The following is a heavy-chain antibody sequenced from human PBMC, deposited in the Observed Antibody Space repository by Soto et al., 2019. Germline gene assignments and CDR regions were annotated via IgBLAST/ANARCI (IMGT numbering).Heavy chain of an antibody. J-gene: IGHJ4*02. CDR3: ATSMARLWGIAARDY. CDR1: GFTFSSYG. Sequence: GGSLRLFCAASGFTFSSYGMHWVRQAPGKGLEWVAVIWYDGSNKYYADSVKGRFTISRDNSKNTLYLQMNSLRAEDTAVYYCATSMARLWGIAARDYWGQGTLVTVSS. D-gene: IGHD6-6*01. V-gene: IGHV3-33*01. CDR2: IWYDGSNK.